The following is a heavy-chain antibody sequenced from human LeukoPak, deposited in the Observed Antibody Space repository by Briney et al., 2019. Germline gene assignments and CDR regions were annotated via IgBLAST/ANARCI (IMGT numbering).Heavy chain of an antibody. CDR3: TSSFGQLSFFDY. Sequence: PGGSLRLSCAASGFTFNNAWMTWVRQVPGKGLEWVGRIKSKTDGGTTDYAAPVKGRFTISRDDSKNTLYLQMNSLKTEDTAVYYCTSSFGQLSFFDYWGQGTLVTVSS. J-gene: IGHJ4*02. CDR1: GFTFNNAW. D-gene: IGHD3-10*01. CDR2: IKSKTDGGTT. V-gene: IGHV3-15*01.